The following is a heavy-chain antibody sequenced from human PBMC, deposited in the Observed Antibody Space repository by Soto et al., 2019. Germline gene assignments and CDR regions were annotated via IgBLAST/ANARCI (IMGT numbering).Heavy chain of an antibody. CDR1: GYSVTSYW. CDR2: IYPGDSDT. CDR3: ARLSPSNGYYYYGMDV. V-gene: IGHV5-51*01. J-gene: IGHJ6*01. Sequence: GESLKISCKGSGYSVTSYWIGWVRQMPGKGLEWMGIIYPGDSDTRYSPSFQGQVTISADKSISTAYLQWSSLKASDTAMYYCARLSPSNGYYYYGMDVWGQGTTVTVSS.